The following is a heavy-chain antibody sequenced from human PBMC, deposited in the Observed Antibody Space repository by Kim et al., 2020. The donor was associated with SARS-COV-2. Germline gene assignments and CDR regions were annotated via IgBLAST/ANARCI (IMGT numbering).Heavy chain of an antibody. Sequence: IYYADTVKGRFTTARDNAKNSLHLQMNSLTGEDTAVYHCVRDRMGGAFDIWGQGTLVTVSS. CDR3: VRDRMGGAFDI. V-gene: IGHV3-48*01. D-gene: IGHD3-16*01. J-gene: IGHJ3*02. CDR2: I.